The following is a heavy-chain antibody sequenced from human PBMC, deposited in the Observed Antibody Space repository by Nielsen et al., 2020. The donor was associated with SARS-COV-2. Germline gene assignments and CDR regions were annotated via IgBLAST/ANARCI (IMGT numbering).Heavy chain of an antibody. J-gene: IGHJ4*02. CDR1: GFTFTSYA. CDR3: ATDQYCPNGICSSGGRDY. D-gene: IGHD2-8*01. CDR2: VRGSGDKT. V-gene: IGHV3-23*01. Sequence: EGSLRLSCAASGFTFTSYAMAWVRQAPAKGLEWVSGVRGSGDKTYYADSVKGRFTISRDNSRNTLHLQMNSLRAEDTAVYYCATDQYCPNGICSSGGRDYWGQGTLVTVSS.